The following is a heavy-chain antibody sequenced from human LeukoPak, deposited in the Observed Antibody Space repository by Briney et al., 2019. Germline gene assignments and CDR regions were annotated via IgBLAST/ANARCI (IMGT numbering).Heavy chain of an antibody. CDR3: AKDGGITMIVVVITYFDY. J-gene: IGHJ4*02. D-gene: IGHD3-22*01. Sequence: GGSLRLSCAASGFIFSSYAMSWVRQAPGKGLEWVSAISGSGGSTYYADSVKGRFTISRDNSKNTLYLQMNSLRAEDTAVYYCAKDGGITMIVVVITYFDYWGQGTLVTVSS. V-gene: IGHV3-23*01. CDR2: ISGSGGST. CDR1: GFIFSSYA.